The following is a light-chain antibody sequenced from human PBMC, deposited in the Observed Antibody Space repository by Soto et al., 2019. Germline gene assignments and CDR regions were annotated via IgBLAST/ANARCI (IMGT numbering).Light chain of an antibody. Sequence: EIVLTQSPGTLSLSPGDRATLSCRASQSVSSNFLAWYQQTPGRAPRLLIYGASSRATGIPDRFSGSGSGTDFILTVSRLEPEDFAVYYCQQYGSSPITFGKGTRLEIK. CDR2: GAS. J-gene: IGKJ5*01. CDR3: QQYGSSPIT. V-gene: IGKV3-20*01. CDR1: QSVSSNF.